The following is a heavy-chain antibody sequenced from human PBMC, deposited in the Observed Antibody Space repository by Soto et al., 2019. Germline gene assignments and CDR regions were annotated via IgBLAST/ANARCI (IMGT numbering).Heavy chain of an antibody. V-gene: IGHV4-61*01. D-gene: IGHD2-2*01. CDR2: IYYSGST. Sequence: QVQLQESGPGLVKPSETLSLTCTVSGGSVSSGSYYWSWIRQPPGKGLEWIGYIYYSGSTNYNPSLKSRVTISVDTSKNQFSLKLSSVTAADTAVYYCARDRRDYCSSTSCRAMYNWFDPWGQGTLVTVSS. CDR1: GGSVSSGSYY. CDR3: ARDRRDYCSSTSCRAMYNWFDP. J-gene: IGHJ5*02.